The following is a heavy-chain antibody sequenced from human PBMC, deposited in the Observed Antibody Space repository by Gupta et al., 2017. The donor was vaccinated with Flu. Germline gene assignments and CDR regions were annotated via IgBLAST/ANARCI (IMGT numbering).Heavy chain of an antibody. CDR2: ISYDGSNK. V-gene: IGHV3-30*18. Sequence: QAQLVESGGGVVQPERSLRLSCGASGFTFRRFGMHLCSQAPGKGLEWVAVISYDGSNKWHADSVKGRFTISRDNSKNTLYLQMNSLRPEDTAMYYCAKGGLHNWNYDGDYWGQGTLVTVSS. D-gene: IGHD1-7*01. J-gene: IGHJ4*02. CDR3: AKGGLHNWNYDGDY. CDR1: GFTFRRFG.